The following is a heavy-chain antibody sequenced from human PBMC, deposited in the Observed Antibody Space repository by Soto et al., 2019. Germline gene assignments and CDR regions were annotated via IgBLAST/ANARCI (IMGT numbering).Heavy chain of an antibody. Sequence: QVQLVESGGGVVQPGRSLRLSCAASGFNFSAYGMHWVRPAPGTGLELVALLSFDASKKYYADSVKGRFTISRDTSRNTLYLQMNSLRVEDTAVYYCRVGVADWGQGTRVTVSS. CDR3: RVGVAD. CDR1: GFNFSAYG. J-gene: IGHJ4*02. V-gene: IGHV3-30*03. D-gene: IGHD1-26*01. CDR2: LSFDASKK.